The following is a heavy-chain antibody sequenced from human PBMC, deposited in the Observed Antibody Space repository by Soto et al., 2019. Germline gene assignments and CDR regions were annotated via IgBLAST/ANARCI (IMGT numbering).Heavy chain of an antibody. Sequence: GESLKISCKGSGYSFTSYWIGWVRQMPGKGLEWMGIIYPGDSDTRYSPSFQGQVTISADKSISTAYLQWSSLKASDTAMYYCARAPRYYYDSSGYYYGGWFDPWGQGTLVTVSS. CDR3: ARAPRYYYDSSGYYYGGWFDP. CDR1: GYSFTSYW. D-gene: IGHD3-22*01. V-gene: IGHV5-51*01. CDR2: IYPGDSDT. J-gene: IGHJ5*02.